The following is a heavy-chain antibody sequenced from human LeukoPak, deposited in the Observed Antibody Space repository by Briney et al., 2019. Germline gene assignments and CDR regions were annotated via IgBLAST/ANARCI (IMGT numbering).Heavy chain of an antibody. D-gene: IGHD3-10*01. J-gene: IGHJ6*04. CDR1: GFTFSDYY. V-gene: IGHV3-11*06. CDR2: ISSSSSYT. CDR3: ARYRFGELTYGMDV. Sequence: GGSLRLSCVASGFTFSDYYMSWIRQAPGKGLEWVSYISSSSSYTNYADSVKGRFTISRDNAKNSLYLQMNSLRAEDTAVYYCARYRFGELTYGMDVWGKGTTVTVSS.